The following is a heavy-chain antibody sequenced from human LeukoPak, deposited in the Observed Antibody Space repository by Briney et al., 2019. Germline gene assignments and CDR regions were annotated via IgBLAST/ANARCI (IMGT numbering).Heavy chain of an antibody. V-gene: IGHV3-21*01. CDR1: GFTFSSYS. CDR2: ISSSSSYI. CDR3: ARDWGYQLLFGWSIDY. Sequence: GSLRLSCATSGFTFSSYSMNWVRQAPGKGLEWVSSISSSSSYIYYADSVKGRFTISRDNAKNSLYLQMNSLRAEDTAVYYCARDWGYQLLFGWSIDYWGQGTLVTVSS. D-gene: IGHD2-2*01. J-gene: IGHJ4*02.